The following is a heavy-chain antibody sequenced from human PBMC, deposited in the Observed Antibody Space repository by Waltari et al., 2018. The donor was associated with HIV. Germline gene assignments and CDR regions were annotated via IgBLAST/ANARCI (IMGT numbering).Heavy chain of an antibody. D-gene: IGHD1-26*01. Sequence: EMQLLESGGGLVQPGGSLRLSCAASGSTFSSYAMHWVRQAPGKGLEWVSGISDSTGRTYYGDSVKGRFTISRDNSKNTLYLQMSSLRVEDTAIYYCAKDEVGAGSPEVWFDPWGQGTLVTVSS. CDR2: ISDSTGRT. CDR3: AKDEVGAGSPEVWFDP. CDR1: GSTFSSYA. V-gene: IGHV3-23*01. J-gene: IGHJ5*02.